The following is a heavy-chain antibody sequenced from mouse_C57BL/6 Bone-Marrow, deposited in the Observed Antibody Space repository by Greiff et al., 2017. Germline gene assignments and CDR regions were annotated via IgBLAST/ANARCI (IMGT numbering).Heavy chain of an antibody. D-gene: IGHD2-10*01. Sequence: QVQLKQSGAELARPGASVKLSCKASGYTFTSYGISWVKQRTGQGLEWIGEIYPRSGNTYYNEKFKGKATLTADKSSSTAYMELRSLTSEDSAVYFCAREGLLSMDDWGQGTSVTVSS. CDR2: IYPRSGNT. J-gene: IGHJ4*01. V-gene: IGHV1-81*01. CDR1: GYTFTSYG. CDR3: AREGLLSMDD.